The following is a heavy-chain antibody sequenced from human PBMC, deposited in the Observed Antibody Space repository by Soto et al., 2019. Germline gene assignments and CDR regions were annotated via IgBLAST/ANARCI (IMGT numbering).Heavy chain of an antibody. CDR2: ISYDGTNE. CDR3: AKGVVRDPAYFDY. Sequence: SLRLSCTVSGFTFSAFAMYWVRQAPGKGLGWVALISYDGTNEDYAESVRGRFTISRDNSKNTLYLDMNSLSAEDSAVYFCAKGVVRDPAYFDYWGQGSLVTVSS. V-gene: IGHV3-30*18. CDR1: GFTFSAFA. D-gene: IGHD3-10*01. J-gene: IGHJ4*02.